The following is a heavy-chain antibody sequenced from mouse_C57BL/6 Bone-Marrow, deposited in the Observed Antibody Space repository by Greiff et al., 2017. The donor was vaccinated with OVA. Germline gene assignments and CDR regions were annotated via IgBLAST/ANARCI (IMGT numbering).Heavy chain of an antibody. D-gene: IGHD2-5*01. J-gene: IGHJ3*01. CDR3: ARRGADYSNYVWFAY. CDR1: GYTFTSYW. Sequence: VQLQQSGAELAKPGASVKLSCKASGYTFTSYWMHWVKQRPGQGLEWIGYINPSSGYTKYNQKFKDKATLTADTSSNTAYMQLSSLTTEDSAIYYCARRGADYSNYVWFAYWGQGTLVTVSA. V-gene: IGHV1-7*01. CDR2: INPSSGYT.